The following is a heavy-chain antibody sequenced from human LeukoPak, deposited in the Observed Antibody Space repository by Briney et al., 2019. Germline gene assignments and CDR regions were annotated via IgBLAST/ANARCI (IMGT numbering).Heavy chain of an antibody. D-gene: IGHD3-10*02. V-gene: IGHV3-23*01. Sequence: GGSLRLSCAASGFTFSTYAMTWVRQAPGKGLEWVSLISGTGGSTYYADSVKGRFTISRDNSKNSLYLQMNSLRAEETAVYYCAELGITMIGGVWGKGTTVTISS. J-gene: IGHJ6*04. CDR1: GFTFSTYA. CDR3: AELGITMIGGV. CDR2: ISGTGGST.